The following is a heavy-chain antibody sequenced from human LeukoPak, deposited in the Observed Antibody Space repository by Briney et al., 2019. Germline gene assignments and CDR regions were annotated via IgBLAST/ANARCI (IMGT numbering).Heavy chain of an antibody. V-gene: IGHV3-48*03. Sequence: GGSLRLSCAASGFSFSSYEMNWVRQAPGKGLEWVSNISSSGSNIHYADSVKGRFTISRDNAENSLYLQMDSLRAEDTAVYYCARARGELTLYYYMDVWGKGTTVTVSS. D-gene: IGHD3-10*01. CDR2: ISSSGSNI. CDR1: GFSFSSYE. J-gene: IGHJ6*03. CDR3: ARARGELTLYYYMDV.